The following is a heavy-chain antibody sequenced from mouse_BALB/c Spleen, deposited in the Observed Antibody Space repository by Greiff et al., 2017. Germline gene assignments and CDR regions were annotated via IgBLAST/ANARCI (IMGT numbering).Heavy chain of an antibody. V-gene: IGHV1-9*01. D-gene: IGHD2-3*01. CDR3: ARYDGYYDAMDY. Sequence: QVQLKESGAELMKPGASVKISCKATGYTFSSYWIEWVKQRPGHGLEWIGEILPGSGSTNYNEKFKGKATLTADKSSSTAYMQLSSLTSEDSAVYFCARYDGYYDAMDYWGQGTSVTVSS. J-gene: IGHJ4*01. CDR2: ILPGSGST. CDR1: GYTFSSYW.